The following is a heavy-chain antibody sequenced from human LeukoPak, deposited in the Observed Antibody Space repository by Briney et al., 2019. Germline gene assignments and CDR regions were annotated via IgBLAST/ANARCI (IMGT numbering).Heavy chain of an antibody. V-gene: IGHV3-74*01. CDR2: INTDGTVT. CDR3: ATKQWLAPPPDS. CDR1: GFTFSKYW. Sequence: LAGGSLRLSCAASGFTFSKYWMIWVRQAPGKGLESVSRINTDGTVTTYADSVKGRFTVSRDNADNTMFLQMNSVRDEDTAVYYCATKQWLAPPPDSWGQGTPVTVSS. J-gene: IGHJ4*02. D-gene: IGHD6-19*01.